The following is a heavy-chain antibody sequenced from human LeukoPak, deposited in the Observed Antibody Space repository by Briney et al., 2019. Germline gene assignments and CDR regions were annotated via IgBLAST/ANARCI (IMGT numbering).Heavy chain of an antibody. J-gene: IGHJ4*02. CDR2: IFDGKTI. CDR1: GASLNYYY. V-gene: IGHV4-34*12. CDR3: ASGAWATRLNS. D-gene: IGHD5-24*01. Sequence: PSEALSLTCAVYGASLNYYYWSWIRQSPGKGLEWIGDIFDGKTINYNPSLKSRVTISAATSSQQFSLNLKSVTAADTAVYFCASGAWATRLNSWAQGALVIVSS.